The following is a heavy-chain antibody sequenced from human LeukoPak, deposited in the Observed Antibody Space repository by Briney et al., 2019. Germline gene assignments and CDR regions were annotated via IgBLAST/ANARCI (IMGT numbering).Heavy chain of an antibody. CDR2: IYHSWST. CDR3: ARAAIAATRRWFDP. CDR1: GGSISSGGYS. J-gene: IGHJ5*02. D-gene: IGHD2-15*01. V-gene: IGHV4-30-2*01. Sequence: SETLSLTCAVSGGSISSGGYSWSWVRQPPGKGLEWFGYIYHSWSTYYNPSLKSRVTISVDRSKNQFSLKLSSVTAADTAVYYCARAAIAATRRWFDPWGQGTLVTVSS.